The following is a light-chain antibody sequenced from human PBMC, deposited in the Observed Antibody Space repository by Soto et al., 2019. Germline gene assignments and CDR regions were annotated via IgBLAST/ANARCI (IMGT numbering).Light chain of an antibody. CDR1: SSDVGTYNY. J-gene: IGLJ2*01. CDR3: SSYAGTYNLV. Sequence: QSVLTQPPSASGSPGQSVAISCTGTSSDVGTYNYVSWYQQHPGKAPKLMIYEVTKRPSGVPDRFSGSKSGNTASLTVSGLQTEDEAVYHCSSYAGTYNLVFGGGTKLTVL. V-gene: IGLV2-8*01. CDR2: EVT.